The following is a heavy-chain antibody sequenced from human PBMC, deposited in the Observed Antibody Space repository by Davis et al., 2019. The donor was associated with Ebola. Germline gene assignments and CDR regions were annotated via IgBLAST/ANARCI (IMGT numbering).Heavy chain of an antibody. J-gene: IGHJ6*04. V-gene: IGHV3-43*01. CDR3: ARDDISGEWLLRLYYYGMDV. Sequence: GESLKISCAASGFTFGDYTMHWVRQGPGKGLEWVSLITSDGGITYYADSVKGRFTISRDNAKNSLYLQMDSLRAEDTAVYYCARDDISGEWLLRLYYYGMDVWGKGTTVTVSS. D-gene: IGHD3-22*01. CDR2: ITSDGGIT. CDR1: GFTFGDYT.